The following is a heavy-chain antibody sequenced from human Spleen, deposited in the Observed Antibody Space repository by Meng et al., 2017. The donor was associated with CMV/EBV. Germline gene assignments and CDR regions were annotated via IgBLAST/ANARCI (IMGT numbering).Heavy chain of an antibody. D-gene: IGHD5-18*01. CDR1: GFIFSSYN. Sequence: GGSLRLSCAASGFIFSSYNMNWVRQAPGKGLEWVSSISSSSTYIYYADFVKGRFIISRDNSKNTLYLQMTSLRVEDTAVYYCAKGGYSYGPSRHWGRGTLVTVSS. J-gene: IGHJ4*02. CDR3: AKGGYSYGPSRH. V-gene: IGHV3-21*01. CDR2: ISSSSTYI.